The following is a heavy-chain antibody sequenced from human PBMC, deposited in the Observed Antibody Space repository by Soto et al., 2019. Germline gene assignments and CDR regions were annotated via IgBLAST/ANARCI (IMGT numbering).Heavy chain of an antibody. V-gene: IGHV1-18*04. CDR2: ISAYNGNT. J-gene: IGHJ4*02. CDR1: GYTFTSYG. Sequence: GPSVKVSCKASGYTFTSYGISWVRQAPGQGLEWMGWISAYNGNTNYAQKLQGRVTMTTDTSTSTAYMELRSLRSDDTAVYYCARAGYSYGLYYFDYWGQGTLVTVSS. CDR3: ARAGYSYGLYYFDY. D-gene: IGHD5-18*01.